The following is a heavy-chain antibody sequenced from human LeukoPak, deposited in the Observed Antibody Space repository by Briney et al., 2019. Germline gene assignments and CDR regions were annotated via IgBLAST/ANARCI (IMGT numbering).Heavy chain of an antibody. J-gene: IGHJ5*02. V-gene: IGHV1-69*05. Sequence: SVKVSCKASGGIFSSYAISWVRQAPGQGLEWMGGKIPIFGTANYAQKFQGRVTITTDESTSTAYMELSSLRSEDTAVYYCARGRTYYYGSGRNNWFDPWGQGTLVTVSS. CDR1: GGIFSSYA. CDR3: ARGRTYYYGSGRNNWFDP. D-gene: IGHD3-10*01. CDR2: KIPIFGTA.